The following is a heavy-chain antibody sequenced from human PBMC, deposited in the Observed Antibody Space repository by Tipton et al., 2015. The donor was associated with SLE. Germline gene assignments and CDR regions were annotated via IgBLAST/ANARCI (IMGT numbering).Heavy chain of an antibody. D-gene: IGHD5-12*01. CDR3: VKDVKSGYDGLTEYFDD. J-gene: IGHJ1*01. CDR1: GFTFSRFG. CDR2: IWFDGSNK. V-gene: IGHV3-33*06. Sequence: SLRLSCAASGFTFSRFGMHWVRQAPGKGLEWVAVIWFDGSNKFYADSVKGRFTISRDNSKNTLSLQMDSLRAEDTATYYCVKDVKSGYDGLTEYFDDWGQGTLVTVSS.